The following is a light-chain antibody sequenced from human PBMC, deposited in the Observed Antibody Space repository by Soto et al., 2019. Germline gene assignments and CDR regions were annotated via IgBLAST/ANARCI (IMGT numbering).Light chain of an antibody. CDR3: QQFNSYPLMFT. J-gene: IGKJ3*01. CDR1: QGISSA. CDR2: DAS. Sequence: AIQLPQSPSSLSASVGDRVTITCRASQGISSALAWYQQKPGKAPKLLIYDASSLESGVPSRFSGSGSGTDFTLTISSLQPEDFATYYCQQFNSYPLMFTFGPGTKVDIK. V-gene: IGKV1-13*02.